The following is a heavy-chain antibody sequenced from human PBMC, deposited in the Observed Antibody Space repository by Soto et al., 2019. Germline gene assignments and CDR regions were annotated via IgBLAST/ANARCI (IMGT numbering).Heavy chain of an antibody. J-gene: IGHJ4*02. CDR1: GGSISSGDYY. V-gene: IGHV4-30-4*01. Sequence: QVQLQESGPGLVKPSQTLSLTCTVSGGSISSGDYYWSWIRQPPGKGLEWIGSIYYSGSTYYNPSLKSRVTISVDTSKTQFSLKLSSVTAADTAVYYCARALAYCGGDCYGPPDYWGQGTLVTVSS. D-gene: IGHD2-21*02. CDR2: IYYSGST. CDR3: ARALAYCGGDCYGPPDY.